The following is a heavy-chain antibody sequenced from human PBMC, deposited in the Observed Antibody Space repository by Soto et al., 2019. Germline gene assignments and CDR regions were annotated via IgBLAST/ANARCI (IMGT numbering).Heavy chain of an antibody. Sequence: GGSLRLSCAAPGFTFSSYDMHWVPPATGIGLALVLAIVTAGDTYYPGSVKGRFTSSRENAKNSLYLQMNSLRAEDTAVYYCARVVMDGYRSSWYYFDYWGQGTLVTVSS. CDR3: ARVVMDGYRSSWYYFDY. D-gene: IGHD6-13*01. CDR1: GFTFSSYD. V-gene: IGHV3-13*01. J-gene: IGHJ4*02. CDR2: IVTAGDT.